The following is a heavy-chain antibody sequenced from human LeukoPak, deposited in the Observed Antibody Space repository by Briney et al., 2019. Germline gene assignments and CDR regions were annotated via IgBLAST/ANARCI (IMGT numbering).Heavy chain of an antibody. CDR3: ARGFTMVREYAFDI. CDR1: GGTFISYA. CDR2: IIPIFGTA. J-gene: IGHJ3*02. Sequence: ASVKVSCKASGGTFISYAISWVRQAPGQGLEWMGGIIPIFGTANYTQKFQGRVTITTDESTSTAYMELSSLRSEDTAVYYCARGFTMVREYAFDIWGQGTMVTVSS. V-gene: IGHV1-69*05. D-gene: IGHD3-10*01.